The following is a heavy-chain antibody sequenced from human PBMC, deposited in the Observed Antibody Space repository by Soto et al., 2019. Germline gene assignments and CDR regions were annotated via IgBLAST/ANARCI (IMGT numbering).Heavy chain of an antibody. CDR1: GGTFSSYA. Sequence: GASVKVSCKASGGTFSSYAISWVRQAPGQGLEWMGGIIPIFGTANYAQKFQGRVTITADESTSTAYMELSSLRSEDTAVYYCARDDYGGNSFDYWGKGTLVTVSS. CDR2: IIPIFGTA. CDR3: ARDDYGGNSFDY. D-gene: IGHD4-17*01. J-gene: IGHJ4*02. V-gene: IGHV1-69*13.